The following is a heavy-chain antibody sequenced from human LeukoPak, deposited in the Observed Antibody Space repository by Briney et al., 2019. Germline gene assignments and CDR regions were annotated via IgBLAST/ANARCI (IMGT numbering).Heavy chain of an antibody. J-gene: IGHJ6*03. CDR2: MHTSGRT. D-gene: IGHD5-18*01. V-gene: IGHV4-61*02. Sequence: SETLSLTCTVSGGSISSSSYYWSWIRQPAGKGLEWIGRMHTSGRTNYNPSLKSRVTISVDTSKNQFSLKLSSVTAADTAVYYCARGLRGYSYGYVPWELSNYMDVWGKGTTVTISS. CDR3: ARGLRGYSYGYVPWELSNYMDV. CDR1: GGSISSSSYY.